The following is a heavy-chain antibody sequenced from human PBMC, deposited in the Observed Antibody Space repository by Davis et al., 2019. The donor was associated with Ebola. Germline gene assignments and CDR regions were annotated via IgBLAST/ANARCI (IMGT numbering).Heavy chain of an antibody. Sequence: GESLKISCAASGFTFSTYEMNWVRQAPGKGLEWIAYISAHGDNFYYADSVKGRFTISRDNAKNSVYLQMNSLRADDTDVYYCTRIPLATTVTYWGQGTLVTVS. D-gene: IGHD4-17*01. CDR3: TRIPLATTVTY. CDR2: ISAHGDNF. CDR1: GFTFSTYE. V-gene: IGHV3-48*03. J-gene: IGHJ4*02.